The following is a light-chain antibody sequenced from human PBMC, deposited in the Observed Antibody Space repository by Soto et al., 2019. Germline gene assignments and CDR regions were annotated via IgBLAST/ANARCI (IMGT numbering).Light chain of an antibody. Sequence: AIQLTQSPSSLSASVGDRVTITCRASQGISGALAWYQQKPGKAPKLLIYDASSLEGGVPSRFSGSGSGRDFTLTISSLQPEDFATYYRQQFNSYPPLTFGGGTKVEIK. CDR3: QQFNSYPPLT. J-gene: IGKJ4*01. V-gene: IGKV1-13*02. CDR2: DAS. CDR1: QGISGA.